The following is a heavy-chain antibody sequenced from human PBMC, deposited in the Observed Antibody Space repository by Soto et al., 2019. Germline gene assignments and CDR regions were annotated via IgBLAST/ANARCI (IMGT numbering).Heavy chain of an antibody. J-gene: IGHJ6*03. D-gene: IGHD4-17*01. V-gene: IGHV3-23*01. Sequence: GGSLRLSCAASGFTFSSCAMSWVRQAPGKGLEWVSAISGSGGSTYYADSVKGRFTISRDNSKNTLYLQMNSLRAEDTAVYYCAKVQGSYGDYVGVYYSYYMDVWGKGTTVTVSS. CDR3: AKVQGSYGDYVGVYYSYYMDV. CDR2: ISGSGGST. CDR1: GFTFSSCA.